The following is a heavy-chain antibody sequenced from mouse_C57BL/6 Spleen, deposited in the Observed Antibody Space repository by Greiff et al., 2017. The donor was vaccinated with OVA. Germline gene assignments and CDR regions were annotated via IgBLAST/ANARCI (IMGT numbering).Heavy chain of an antibody. D-gene: IGHD2-12*01. CDR2: ISDGGSYT. Sequence: DVKLVESGGGLVKPGGSLKLSCAASGFTFSSYAMSWVRQTPEKRLEWVATISDGGSYTYYPDNVKGRFTISRDNAKNNLYLQMSHLKSEDTAMYYCARDRDYSLGYWGQGTTLTVSS. CDR3: ARDRDYSLGY. J-gene: IGHJ2*01. V-gene: IGHV5-4*01. CDR1: GFTFSSYA.